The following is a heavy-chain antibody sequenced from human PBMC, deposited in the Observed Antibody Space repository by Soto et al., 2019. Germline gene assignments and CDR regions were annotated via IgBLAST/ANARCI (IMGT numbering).Heavy chain of an antibody. J-gene: IGHJ4*02. CDR2: IIPLFGTT. V-gene: IGHV1-69*06. Sequence: SVKVSCKASGGTFNSYAISWVRQAPGLGLEWMGGIIPLFGTTNYAQKFQGRVTITAGKSTSTAYMELSSLRSEDTAVYYCASSNRLGYCSSTSCYSVDYWGQGTLVTVSS. D-gene: IGHD2-2*02. CDR3: ASSNRLGYCSSTSCYSVDY. CDR1: GGTFNSYA.